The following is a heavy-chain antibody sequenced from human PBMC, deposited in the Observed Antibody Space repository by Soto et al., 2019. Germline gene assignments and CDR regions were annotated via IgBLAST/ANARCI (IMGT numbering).Heavy chain of an antibody. Sequence: TGESLKISCKGSGYSFTSYWIGWVRQMPGKGLEWMGIIYPGDSDTRYSPSFQGQVTISADKSISTAYLQWSSLKASDTAVYYCARRSGPDTAMVMGYYYGMDVWGQGTTVTVSS. CDR2: IYPGDSDT. CDR3: ARRSGPDTAMVMGYYYGMDV. CDR1: GYSFTSYW. J-gene: IGHJ6*02. V-gene: IGHV5-51*01. D-gene: IGHD5-18*01.